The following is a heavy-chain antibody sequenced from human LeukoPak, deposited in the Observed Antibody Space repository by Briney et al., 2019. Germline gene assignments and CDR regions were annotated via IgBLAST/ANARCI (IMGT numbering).Heavy chain of an antibody. V-gene: IGHV3-23*01. CDR3: AKRREYDYVWVTDFDY. CDR1: GFTFSTYA. D-gene: IGHD3-16*01. CDR2: ISGSPGST. J-gene: IGHJ4*02. Sequence: PGGSLRLSCAASGFTFSTYAMSWVRQAPGKGLEWVSGISGSPGSTYYADSVKGRFTISRDYSKNSLYLQIHSLRAEDRAVYYCAKRREYDYVWVTDFDYWGQGTLVTVSS.